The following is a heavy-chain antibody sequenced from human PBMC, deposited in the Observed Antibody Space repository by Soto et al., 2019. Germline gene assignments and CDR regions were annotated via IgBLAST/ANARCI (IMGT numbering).Heavy chain of an antibody. Sequence: SETLSLTCTVSGGAISTYYWSWIRQPPGKGLEWIGYIHYSGTTNYNPSLKSRVTISVDTSKSQFSLKLSSVTAADTAVYYCARQPPIAAAGSYYYNGVDVWGRGTTVTVSS. D-gene: IGHD6-13*01. J-gene: IGHJ6*02. V-gene: IGHV4-59*08. CDR3: ARQPPIAAAGSYYYNGVDV. CDR2: IHYSGTT. CDR1: GGAISTYY.